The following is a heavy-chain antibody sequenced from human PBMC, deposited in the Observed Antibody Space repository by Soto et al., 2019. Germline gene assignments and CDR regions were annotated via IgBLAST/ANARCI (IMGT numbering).Heavy chain of an antibody. V-gene: IGHV3-23*01. D-gene: IGHD3-22*01. CDR1: GFTLSSYA. CDR2: TSGSGGST. CDR3: AKFYYYDCSGYYYDAFDI. J-gene: IGHJ3*02. Sequence: WVSLRLSCAACGFTLSSYAMSCVRQPPGQGLEWVSATSGSGGSTYYADSVQGRFTISRNNSKNTLYLQMNTPRAEVTCVFSLAKFYYYDCSGYYYDAFDILGQGTMVTVSS.